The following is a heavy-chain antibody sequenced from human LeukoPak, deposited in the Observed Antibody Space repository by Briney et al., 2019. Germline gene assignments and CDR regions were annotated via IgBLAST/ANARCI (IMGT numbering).Heavy chain of an antibody. V-gene: IGHV1-2*02. CDR2: INPKSGGT. CDR1: GYTFISYY. Sequence: GASVKVSCKAAGYTFISYYMHWVRQAPGQGLEWMGWINPKSGGTNYAQKFQGRVTMTRDTSISTAYMELSRLRSDDTAVYYCARCRKYSSSSCRGWFDPWGQGTLVTVSS. J-gene: IGHJ5*02. D-gene: IGHD6-6*01. CDR3: ARCRKYSSSSCRGWFDP.